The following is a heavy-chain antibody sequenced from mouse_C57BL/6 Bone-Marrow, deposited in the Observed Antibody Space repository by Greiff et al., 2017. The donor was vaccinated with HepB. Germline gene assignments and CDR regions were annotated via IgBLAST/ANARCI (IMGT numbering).Heavy chain of an antibody. J-gene: IGHJ3*01. D-gene: IGHD1-1*01. CDR3: ANDYYGSSYLSWFAY. CDR2: IYPGSGST. Sequence: VQLQQSGAELVKPGASVKMSCKASGYTFTSYWITWVKQRPGQGLEWIGDIYPGSGSTNYNEKFKSKATLTVDTSSSTAYMQLSSLTSEDSAVYYCANDYYGSSYLSWFAYWGQGTLVTVSA. V-gene: IGHV1-55*01. CDR1: GYTFTSYW.